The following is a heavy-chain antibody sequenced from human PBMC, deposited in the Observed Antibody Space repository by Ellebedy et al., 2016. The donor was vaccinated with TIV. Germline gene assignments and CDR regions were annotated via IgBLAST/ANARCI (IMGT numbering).Heavy chain of an antibody. CDR2: VRGGGDRI. Sequence: GGSLRLSXTASGFSFSSHAMSWVRQAPGKGLEWVSLVRGGGDRIESADSVKGRFTISRDNSKNMVYLQMNSLGGDDTAVYYCAKGRETSSTFDCWGQGTLVTVSS. V-gene: IGHV3-23*01. J-gene: IGHJ4*02. CDR1: GFSFSSHA. CDR3: AKGRETSSTFDC. D-gene: IGHD2-2*01.